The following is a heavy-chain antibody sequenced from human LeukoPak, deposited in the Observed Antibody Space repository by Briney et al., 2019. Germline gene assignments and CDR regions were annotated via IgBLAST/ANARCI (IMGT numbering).Heavy chain of an antibody. J-gene: IGHJ4*02. CDR1: GFTFSSYW. Sequence: AGRSLRLSCAASGFTFSSYWMSWVRQAPGKGLEWVANIKQDGSEKYYVDSVKGRFTISRDNAKNSLYLQMNSLRAEDTAVYYCARDRYCSSTSCFHEGYWGQGTLVTVSS. CDR3: ARDRYCSSTSCFHEGY. D-gene: IGHD2-2*01. CDR2: IKQDGSEK. V-gene: IGHV3-7*01.